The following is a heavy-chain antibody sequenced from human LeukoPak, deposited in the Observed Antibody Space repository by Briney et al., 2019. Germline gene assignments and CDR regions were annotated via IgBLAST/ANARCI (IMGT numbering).Heavy chain of an antibody. V-gene: IGHV4-4*07. J-gene: IGHJ3*02. CDR2: IYVSGTA. D-gene: IGHD3-22*01. Sequence: KASETLSLTCTVSGGSISTYYWSWIRQPAGKGLEWLGRIYVSGTAYYNPSLKSRVTMPVDTSKSQFSLKMSSVTAADTAVYYCARDLKLDGSSGYYAFDIWGQGTMVTVSS. CDR3: ARDLKLDGSSGYYAFDI. CDR1: GGSISTYY.